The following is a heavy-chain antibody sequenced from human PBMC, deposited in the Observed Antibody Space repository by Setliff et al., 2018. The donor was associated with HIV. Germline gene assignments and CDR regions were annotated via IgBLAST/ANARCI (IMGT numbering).Heavy chain of an antibody. J-gene: IGHJ4*02. CDR2: SSSSGGSR. CDR3: ARGGVTWTAAVALDY. CDR1: GFTLSDYY. D-gene: IGHD6-13*01. Sequence: GESLKISCATSGFTLSDYYINWIRQAPGKGLEWVSYSSSSGGSRYYADSVKGRFTISKDNAKNSVSLLMDSLRVDDSAMYYCARGGVTWTAAVALDYWGRGTLVTVSS. V-gene: IGHV3-11*04.